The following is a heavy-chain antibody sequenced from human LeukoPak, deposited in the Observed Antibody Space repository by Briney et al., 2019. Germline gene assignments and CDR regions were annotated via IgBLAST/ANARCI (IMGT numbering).Heavy chain of an antibody. J-gene: IGHJ6*02. D-gene: IGHD3-3*01. V-gene: IGHV1-2*02. CDR3: ASLPALRIFGVVIPYGMDV. CDR2: INPNSGGT. Sequence: EASVKVSCKASGYTFTGYYMRWVRQAPGRGLEWMGWINPNSGGTNYAQKFQGRVTMTRDTSISTAYMELSRLRSDDTAVYYCASLPALRIFGVVIPYGMDVWGQGTTVTVSS. CDR1: GYTFTGYY.